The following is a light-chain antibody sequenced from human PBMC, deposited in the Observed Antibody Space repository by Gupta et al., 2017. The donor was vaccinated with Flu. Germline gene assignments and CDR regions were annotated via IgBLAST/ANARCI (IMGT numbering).Light chain of an antibody. CDR1: SSDVGRSDS. J-gene: IGLJ1*01. CDR3: SSYTSISTFYV. CDR2: DVS. V-gene: IGLV2-14*03. Sequence: QSALTQPASVSGSLGQSITISCTGSSSDVGRSDSVSWYQQLPGTAPKLVIYDVSSRPSGVSGRFSGSKSGNTASLTISGLQADDETDYYCSSYTSISTFYVFGTGTKVTVL.